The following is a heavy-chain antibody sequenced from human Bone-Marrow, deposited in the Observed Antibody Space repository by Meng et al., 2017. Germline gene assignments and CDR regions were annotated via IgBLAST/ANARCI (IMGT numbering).Heavy chain of an antibody. Sequence: GQLQESGPGLVKPSQALSLTCTVSGGSISSGGNYWSWIRQHSGKGLEWIGYIYYSGNTYYNPSLKSLVNISVDTSKNQFSLKVSSVTAADTAVYYCARGSTNWFDPWGQGILVTVSS. CDR2: IYYSGNT. J-gene: IGHJ5*02. V-gene: IGHV4-31*01. CDR3: ARGSTNWFDP. CDR1: GGSISSGGNY.